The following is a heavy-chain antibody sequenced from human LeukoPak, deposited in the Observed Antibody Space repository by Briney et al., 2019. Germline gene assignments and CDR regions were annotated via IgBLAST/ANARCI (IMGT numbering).Heavy chain of an antibody. CDR3: ARDDYSKEDY. J-gene: IGHJ4*02. Sequence: GGSLRLSCAASGFTFSDYYMSWIRQAPGKGLEWVSYIGTSGSPIFYADSVKGRFTISRDNAKNSLYLQMNSLRAEDTAVYYCARDDYSKEDYWGQGTLVTVSS. CDR2: IGTSGSPI. D-gene: IGHD4-11*01. V-gene: IGHV3-11*04. CDR1: GFTFSDYY.